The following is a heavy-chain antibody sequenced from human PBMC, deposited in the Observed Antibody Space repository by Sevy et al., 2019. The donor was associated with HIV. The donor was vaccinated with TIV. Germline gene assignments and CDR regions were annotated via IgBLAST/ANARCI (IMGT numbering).Heavy chain of an antibody. V-gene: IGHV3-30*04. D-gene: IGHD3-3*01. Sequence: GGSLRLSCAASGFTFSSYAMHWVRQAPGKGLEWVAVISYDGSNKYYGDSVKGRFTISRDNSKNTLYLQMNSLRAEDTAVYYCARDAENYDFWSGSGYWGQGTLVTVSS. CDR1: GFTFSSYA. J-gene: IGHJ4*02. CDR3: ARDAENYDFWSGSGY. CDR2: ISYDGSNK.